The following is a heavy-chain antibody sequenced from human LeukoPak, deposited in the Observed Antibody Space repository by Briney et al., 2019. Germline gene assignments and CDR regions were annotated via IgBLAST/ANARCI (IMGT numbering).Heavy chain of an antibody. J-gene: IGHJ4*02. CDR3: ARDLETSGSYYGLLDY. Sequence: WASVKVSCKASGYTFTSYYMHWVRQAPGQGLEWMGIINPSGGSTSYAQKFQGRVTMTRDTSTSTVYMELSSLRSEDTAVYYCARDLETSGSYYGLLDYWGQGTLVTVSS. CDR1: GYTFTSYY. CDR2: INPSGGST. V-gene: IGHV1-46*01. D-gene: IGHD1-26*01.